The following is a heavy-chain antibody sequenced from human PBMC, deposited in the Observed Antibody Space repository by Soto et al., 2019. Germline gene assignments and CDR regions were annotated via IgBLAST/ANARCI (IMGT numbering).Heavy chain of an antibody. J-gene: IGHJ6*02. D-gene: IGHD2-2*01. CDR1: GYSFTSYW. CDR3: ARPNCSSTRCRAYYYGMDV. V-gene: IGHV5-10-1*01. CDR2: IDPSDSYT. Sequence: GESLKISCKGSGYSFTSYWISWVRQMPGKGLEWMGRIDPSDSYTNYSPSFQGHVTISADKSISTAYLQWSSLKASDTAMYYCARPNCSSTRCRAYYYGMDVWGQGTTVTV.